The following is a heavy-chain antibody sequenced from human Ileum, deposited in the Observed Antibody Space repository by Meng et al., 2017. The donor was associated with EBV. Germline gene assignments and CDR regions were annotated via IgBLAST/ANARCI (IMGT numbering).Heavy chain of an antibody. CDR2: ISAYNGNT. J-gene: IGHJ4*02. D-gene: IGHD1-14*01. V-gene: IGHV1-18*01. CDR3: ARAGNGRSYYFTY. Sequence: QIQLVQSGAEGKKPGDSVKVSCKASGYTFSNYGISWLRQAPGQGLEWMGWISAYNGNTNYAQNLQGRVTMATDTSTGTAYMEVRSLRSDDTAVYYCARAGNGRSYYFTYWGQGTLVTVSS. CDR1: GYTFSNYG.